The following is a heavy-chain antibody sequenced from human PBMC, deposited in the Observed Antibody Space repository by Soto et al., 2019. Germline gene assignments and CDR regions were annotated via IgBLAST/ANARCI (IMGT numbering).Heavy chain of an antibody. CDR1: GFTFSSYA. D-gene: IGHD3-22*01. V-gene: IGHV3-23*01. J-gene: IGHJ4*02. CDR3: AKDRGILWYDSSGPVDY. Sequence: PGGSLRLSCASSGFTFSSYAMSWVRQAPGKGLEWVSAISGSGGSTYYADSVKGRFTISRDNSKNTLYLQMNSLRAEDTAVYYCAKDRGILWYDSSGPVDYWGQGTLVTVSS. CDR2: ISGSGGST.